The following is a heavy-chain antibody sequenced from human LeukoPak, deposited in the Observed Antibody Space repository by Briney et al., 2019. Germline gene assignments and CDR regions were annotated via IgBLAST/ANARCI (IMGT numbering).Heavy chain of an antibody. Sequence: ASVKVSCKASGYTFTSYYMHWVRQAPGQGLEWMGIINPSGGSTSYAQKFQGRVTMTRDMSTSTVYMELSSLRSEDTAVYYCARVAYDYVWGSHRSPFYYFDYWGQGTLVTVSS. V-gene: IGHV1-46*01. CDR3: ARVAYDYVWGSHRSPFYYFDY. CDR1: GYTFTSYY. J-gene: IGHJ4*02. CDR2: INPSGGST. D-gene: IGHD3-16*02.